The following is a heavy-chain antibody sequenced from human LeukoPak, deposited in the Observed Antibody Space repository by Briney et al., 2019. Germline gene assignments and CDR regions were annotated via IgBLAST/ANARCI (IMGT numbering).Heavy chain of an antibody. J-gene: IGHJ5*02. Sequence: SETLSLTCAVYGGSFSGYYWSWIRQPPGKGLEWIGEINHSGSTNYNPSLKSRVTISVDTSKNQFSLKLSSVTAADTAVYYCARALGQWLVHFGWFDPWGQGTLATVSS. CDR3: ARALGQWLVHFGWFDP. D-gene: IGHD6-19*01. CDR2: INHSGST. V-gene: IGHV4-34*01. CDR1: GGSFSGYY.